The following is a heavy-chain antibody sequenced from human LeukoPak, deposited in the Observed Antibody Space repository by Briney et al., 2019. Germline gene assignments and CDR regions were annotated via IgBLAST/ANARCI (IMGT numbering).Heavy chain of an antibody. D-gene: IGHD6-19*01. CDR1: GGSFSGYY. V-gene: IGHV4-34*01. CDR3: ARGEAVAKIDY. J-gene: IGHJ4*02. CDR2: INHSGST. Sequence: PSETLSLTCAVYGGSFSGYYWSWIRQPPGKGLEWIGEINHSGSTNYNPSLKSRVTISVDTSKNQFSLKLSSVTAADTAVYYCARGEAVAKIDYWGQGTLVTVSS.